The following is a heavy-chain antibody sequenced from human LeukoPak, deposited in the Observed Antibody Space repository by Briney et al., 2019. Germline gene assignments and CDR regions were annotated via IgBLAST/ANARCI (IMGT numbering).Heavy chain of an antibody. J-gene: IGHJ4*02. D-gene: IGHD4-17*01. CDR2: ISSSSSTI. CDR3: AKDHYGDYGALDY. V-gene: IGHV3-48*01. CDR1: GFTFSSYS. Sequence: GGSLRLSCAASGFTFSSYSMNWVRQAPGKGLEWVSYISSSSSTIYYADSVKGRFTISRDNSKNTLYLQMNSLRAEDTAVYYCAKDHYGDYGALDYWGQGTLVTVSS.